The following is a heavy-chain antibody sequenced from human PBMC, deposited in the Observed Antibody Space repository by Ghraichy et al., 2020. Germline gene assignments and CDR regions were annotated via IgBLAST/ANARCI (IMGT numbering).Heavy chain of an antibody. Sequence: GGSLRLSCAASGFTFSGYAMSWVRQAPGKGLEWVSTITWNSASTRYADSVKGRSTISRDNYKNAVYLQVTSLREDDTAVYFCAKTGDSGWFYDYWGPGTLVTVSS. CDR2: ITWNSAST. D-gene: IGHD6-19*01. CDR3: AKTGDSGWFYDY. V-gene: IGHV3-23*01. CDR1: GFTFSGYA. J-gene: IGHJ4*02.